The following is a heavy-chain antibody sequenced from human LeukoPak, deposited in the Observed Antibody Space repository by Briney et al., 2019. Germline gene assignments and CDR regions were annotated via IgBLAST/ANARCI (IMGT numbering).Heavy chain of an antibody. CDR3: ARDLGGGPTDY. D-gene: IGHD2-15*01. CDR1: GGTFSSYA. CDR2: IIPIFGTA. J-gene: IGHJ4*02. Sequence: SSVKVSCKASGGTFSSYAISWVRQAPGQGLEWMGRIIPIFGTANYAQEFQGRVTITTDESTSTAYMELSSLRSEDTAVYYCARDLGGGPTDYWGQGTLVTVSS. V-gene: IGHV1-69*05.